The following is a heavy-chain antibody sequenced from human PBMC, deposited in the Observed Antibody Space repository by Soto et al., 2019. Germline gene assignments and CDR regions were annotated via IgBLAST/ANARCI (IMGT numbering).Heavy chain of an antibody. CDR3: AKKLPGSQYALFDS. CDR1: GFTFNIFG. J-gene: IGHJ4*02. CDR2: ISYDGSSI. V-gene: IGHV3-30*18. D-gene: IGHD2-2*01. Sequence: PGGSLRLSCAASGFTFNIFGMHWVRQAPGKGLEWVAAISYDGSSIFYPDSVKGRFTISRDNSKNTLHLQMNSLRVEDTAVYYCAKKLPGSQYALFDSWGRGTLVTVSS.